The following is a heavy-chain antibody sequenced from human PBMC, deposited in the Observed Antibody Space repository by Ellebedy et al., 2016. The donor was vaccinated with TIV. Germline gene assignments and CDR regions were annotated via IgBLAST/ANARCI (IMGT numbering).Heavy chain of an antibody. V-gene: IGHV3-74*01. Sequence: GESLKISCEGSGFTFRSYWMHWVRQVPGKGLVWVARIKSDGRSTDYADSVKGRFTITRDNAKNTVSQQMNSLRAEDTAVYYCGRENSGPLPVDAFDVWGQGTMVTVSS. CDR2: IKSDGRST. CDR1: GFTFRSYW. CDR3: GRENSGPLPVDAFDV. D-gene: IGHD6-19*01. J-gene: IGHJ3*01.